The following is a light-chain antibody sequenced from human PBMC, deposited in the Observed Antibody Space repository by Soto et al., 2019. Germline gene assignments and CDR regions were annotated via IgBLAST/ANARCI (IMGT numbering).Light chain of an antibody. Sequence: QLVLTQPPSVSGAPGQRVTISCTGSSSNIGAGYDVHWYQQLPGTAPKVLIYRNYQRPSGVPDRFSGSKSGTSASLAISGLRSEDEADYYCAAWDDSLSGVIFGGGTKLTVL. CDR3: AAWDDSLSGVI. CDR1: SSNIGAGYD. J-gene: IGLJ2*01. V-gene: IGLV1-47*01. CDR2: RNY.